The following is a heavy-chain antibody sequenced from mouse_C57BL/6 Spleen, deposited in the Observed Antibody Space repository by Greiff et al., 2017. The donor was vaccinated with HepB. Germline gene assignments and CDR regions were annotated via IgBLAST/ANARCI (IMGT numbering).Heavy chain of an antibody. V-gene: IGHV1-52*01. D-gene: IGHD3-3*01. J-gene: IGHJ4*01. CDR1: GYTFTSYW. Sequence: QVQLQQPGAELVRPGSSVKLSCKASGYTFTSYWMHWVKQRPIQGLEWIGNIDPSDSETHYNQKFKDKATLTVDKCSSTAYMQLSSLTSEDSAVYDCARRAGTEYYYAMDYWGQGTSVTVSS. CDR3: ARRAGTEYYYAMDY. CDR2: IDPSDSET.